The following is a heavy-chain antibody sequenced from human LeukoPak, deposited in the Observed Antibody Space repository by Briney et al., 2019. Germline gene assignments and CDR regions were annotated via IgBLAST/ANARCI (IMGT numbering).Heavy chain of an antibody. Sequence: GGSLRLSCAASGFTFSSYAMSWIRQAPGKGLEWVSGVTVGGVSTYYADSVKGRFTISRDNSKNTLYLQMNSLRAEDTAVYYCVKGPSSDIWSYTDYWGQGTLVTVSS. CDR2: VTVGGVST. CDR3: VKGPSSDIWSYTDY. D-gene: IGHD3-16*01. J-gene: IGHJ4*02. CDR1: GFTFSSYA. V-gene: IGHV3-23*01.